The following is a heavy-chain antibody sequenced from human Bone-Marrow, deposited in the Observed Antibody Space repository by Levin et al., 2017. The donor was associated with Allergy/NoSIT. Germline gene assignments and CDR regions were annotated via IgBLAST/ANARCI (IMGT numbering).Heavy chain of an antibody. D-gene: IGHD5-12*01. V-gene: IGHV4-31*03. Sequence: SPTLSLPCPVSGGSISGGGYYWRWIRQHPGKGLEWIGYIYYSGNTYYNPSLKSRVIISVVTSKNQLSLKLTSVTVADTAVYYCARFNGYDFDYWGQGTLVTVSS. CDR3: ARFNGYDFDY. J-gene: IGHJ4*02. CDR2: IYYSGNT. CDR1: GGSISGGGYY.